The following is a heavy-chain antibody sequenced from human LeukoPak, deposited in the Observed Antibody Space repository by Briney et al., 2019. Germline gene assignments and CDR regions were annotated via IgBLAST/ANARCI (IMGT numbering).Heavy chain of an antibody. CDR2: IIPIFGTA. Sequence: GSSVKVSCKASGGTFGSYAISWVRQAPGQGLEWMGGIIPIFGTANYAQKFQGRVTITADESTSTAYMELSSLRSEDTAVYYCARYKSSTSCYSCYYYMDVWGKGTTVTVSS. V-gene: IGHV1-69*01. CDR1: GGTFGSYA. D-gene: IGHD2-2*02. J-gene: IGHJ6*03. CDR3: ARYKSSTSCYSCYYYMDV.